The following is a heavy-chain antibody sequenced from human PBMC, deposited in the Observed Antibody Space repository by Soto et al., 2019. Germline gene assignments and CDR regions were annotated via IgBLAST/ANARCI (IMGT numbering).Heavy chain of an antibody. D-gene: IGHD1-26*01. CDR3: ARDNPWHPDSGY. Sequence: SETLSLTCTVSSGSISSGGYYWSWIRQHPGKGLEWIGYIYYSGSTYYNPSLKSRVTISVDTSKNQFSLKLSSVTAADTAVYYCARDNPWHPDSGYWGQGTLVTVSS. CDR1: SGSISSGGYY. J-gene: IGHJ4*02. V-gene: IGHV4-31*03. CDR2: IYYSGST.